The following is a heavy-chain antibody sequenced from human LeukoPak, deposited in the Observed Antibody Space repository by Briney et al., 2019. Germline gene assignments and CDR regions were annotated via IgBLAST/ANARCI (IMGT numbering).Heavy chain of an antibody. V-gene: IGHV1-18*01. CDR1: GYTFTSYG. CDR3: ARDKPLWFGELLSPAADAFDI. CDR2: ISAYNGNT. Sequence: ASVKVSCKASGYTFTSYGINWVRQAPGQGLEWMGWISAYNGNTNYAQKLQGRVTMTTDTSTSTAYMELRSLRSDDTAVYYCARDKPLWFGELLSPAADAFDIWGQGTMVTVSS. D-gene: IGHD3-10*01. J-gene: IGHJ3*02.